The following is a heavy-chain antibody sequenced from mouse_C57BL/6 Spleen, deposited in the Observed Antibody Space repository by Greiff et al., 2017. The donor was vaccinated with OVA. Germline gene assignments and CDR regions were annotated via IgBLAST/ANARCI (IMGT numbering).Heavy chain of an antibody. J-gene: IGHJ4*01. D-gene: IGHD1-1*01. CDR2: IYPRDGST. CDR1: GYTFTSYD. Sequence: VKLVESGPELVKPGASVKLSCKASGYTFTSYDINWVKQRPGQGLEWIGWIYPRDGSTKYNEKFKGKATLTVDTSSSTAYMELHSLTSEDSAVYFCARYYYGSSPYAMDYWGQGTSVTVSS. V-gene: IGHV1-85*01. CDR3: ARYYYGSSPYAMDY.